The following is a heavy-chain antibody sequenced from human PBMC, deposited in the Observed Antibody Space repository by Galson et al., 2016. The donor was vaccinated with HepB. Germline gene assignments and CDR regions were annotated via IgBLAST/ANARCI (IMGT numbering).Heavy chain of an antibody. CDR1: GFTFSSFA. V-gene: IGHV3-23*01. CDR2: IRDSGRRT. J-gene: IGHJ4*02. D-gene: IGHD3-3*01. CDR3: AKGGNYDLRGGYFDY. Sequence: SLRLSCAASGFTFSSFAMNWVRQTPGKGLEWVSFIRDSGRRTYYAESVKGRFTISRDNSKNTLYLEMNSLRAEDSAVYYCAKGGNYDLRGGYFDYWGQGTLVTVSS.